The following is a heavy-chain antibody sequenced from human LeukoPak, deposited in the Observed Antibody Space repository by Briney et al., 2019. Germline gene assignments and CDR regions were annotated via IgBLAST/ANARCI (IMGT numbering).Heavy chain of an antibody. D-gene: IGHD3-10*01. V-gene: IGHV1-46*04. J-gene: IGHJ4*02. Sequence: ASLKISCKASGYTFSDYFIHFMRQAPGQGLEWVGLINPNGAVTHYAQKLQGRVTMTRDLSTNTVYMELSSLTSEDTALYYCARITMLRGVTNDYWGQGTLGIVSS. CDR1: GYTFSDYF. CDR2: INPNGAVT. CDR3: ARITMLRGVTNDY.